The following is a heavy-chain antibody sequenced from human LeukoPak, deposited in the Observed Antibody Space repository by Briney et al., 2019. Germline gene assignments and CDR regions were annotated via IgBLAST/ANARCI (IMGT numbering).Heavy chain of an antibody. V-gene: IGHV3-74*01. D-gene: IGHD2/OR15-2a*01. CDR2: INSDGSST. CDR1: GFTFSSYW. J-gene: IGHJ6*03. Sequence: GGSLRLSCAASGFTFSSYWMHWVRQAPGKGLVWVSRINSDGSSTSYADSVKGRFTISRDNAKNTLYLQMNSLRAEDTAVYYCATGLLERDRGYYYYYYMDVWGKGTTVTVSS. CDR3: ATGLLERDRGYYYYYYMDV.